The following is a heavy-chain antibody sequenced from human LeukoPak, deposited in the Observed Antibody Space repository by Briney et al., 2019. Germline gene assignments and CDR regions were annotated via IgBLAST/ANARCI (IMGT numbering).Heavy chain of an antibody. V-gene: IGHV3-23*01. J-gene: IGHJ4*02. CDR1: GFTFSSSA. Sequence: GGSLRLSCAASGFTFSSSAMGWVRQAPGKGLEWVSSISHSGGDTYYADSVKGRFTISRDNSKNTLYLQMNSLRAEDTAVYYCAKRRAAGIAVTGDLDYWGQGTLVTVSS. D-gene: IGHD6-19*01. CDR2: ISHSGGDT. CDR3: AKRRAAGIAVTGDLDY.